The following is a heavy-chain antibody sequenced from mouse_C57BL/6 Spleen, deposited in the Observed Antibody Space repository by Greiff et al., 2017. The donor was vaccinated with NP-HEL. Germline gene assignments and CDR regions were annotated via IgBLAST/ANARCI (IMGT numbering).Heavy chain of an antibody. V-gene: IGHV10-1*01. CDR2: IRSKSNNYAT. J-gene: IGHJ3*01. D-gene: IGHD4-1*01. CDR3: VRLSWDGAY. Sequence: EVQLVESGGGLVQPKGSLQLSCAASGFSFNTYAMNWVRQAPGKGLEWVARIRSKSNNYATYYADSVKDRFTISRDDSESMLYLQMNNLKTEDTAMYYCVRLSWDGAYWGQGTLVTVSA. CDR1: GFSFNTYA.